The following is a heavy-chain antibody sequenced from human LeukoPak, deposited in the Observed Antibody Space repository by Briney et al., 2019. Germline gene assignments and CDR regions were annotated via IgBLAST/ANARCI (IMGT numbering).Heavy chain of an antibody. CDR3: AREGSGSYPFDY. V-gene: IGHV3-48*01. J-gene: IGHJ4*02. Sequence: GGSLRLSCAASGFMFSSYDMNWVRQAPGKGLEWISYISSGTIYYADSVKGRFTISRDNAKNSLYLQMNSLRAEDTAVYYCAREGSGSYPFDYWGQGTLVTVSS. CDR2: ISSGTI. D-gene: IGHD1-26*01. CDR1: GFMFSSYD.